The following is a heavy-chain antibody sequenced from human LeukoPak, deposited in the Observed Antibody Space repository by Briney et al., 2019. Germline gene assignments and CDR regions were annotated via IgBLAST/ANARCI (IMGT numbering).Heavy chain of an antibody. D-gene: IGHD3-3*01. CDR3: ARGGKTIRFLAVHYMDV. J-gene: IGHJ6*03. Sequence: SQTLPLTRAISGDSVPSNRAPWNWIRQSPSRGLEGLGRTYYRSKWYNDYAVSVKSRISISPDTSKNQFSPQLNSVTPEDTAVYYCARGGKTIRFLAVHYMDVWGKGTTVTVSS. CDR2: TYYRSKWYN. CDR1: GDSVPSNRAP. V-gene: IGHV6-1*01.